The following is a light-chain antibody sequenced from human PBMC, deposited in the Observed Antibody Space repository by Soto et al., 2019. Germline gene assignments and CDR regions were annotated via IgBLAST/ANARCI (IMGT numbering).Light chain of an antibody. V-gene: IGLV2-11*01. Sequence: QSVLTQPPSVSGAPGQRVTISCTGSSTNVGDYYYVSWYQQLPGTAPKLLIYDVSKRPSGVPVRFSGSKSGTTASLTISGLQAEDEADYYCCSYAGSYTWVFGGGTKLTVL. CDR3: CSYAGSYTWV. CDR2: DVS. J-gene: IGLJ3*02. CDR1: STNVGDYYY.